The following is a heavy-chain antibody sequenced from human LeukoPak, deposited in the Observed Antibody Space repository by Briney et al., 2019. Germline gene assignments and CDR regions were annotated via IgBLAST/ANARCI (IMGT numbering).Heavy chain of an antibody. D-gene: IGHD4-23*01. Sequence: GGSLRLSCAASGFTFSSYGMSWVRQAPGKGLEWVSSISSSSSYIYYADSVKGRFTISRDNAKNSLYLQMNSLRAEDTAVYYCARARFAVTRGFDYWGQGTLVTVSS. V-gene: IGHV3-21*01. J-gene: IGHJ4*02. CDR1: GFTFSSYG. CDR3: ARARFAVTRGFDY. CDR2: ISSSSSYI.